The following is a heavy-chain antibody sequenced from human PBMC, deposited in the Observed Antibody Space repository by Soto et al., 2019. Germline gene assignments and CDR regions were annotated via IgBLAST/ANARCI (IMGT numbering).Heavy chain of an antibody. V-gene: IGHV4-39*01. D-gene: IGHD2-15*01. CDR2: IYYSGST. CDR3: ARQVVVAATPPWFDP. Sequence: SETLSLTCTVSGGSISSSSYYWGWIRQPPGKGLEWIGSIYYSGSTYYNPSLKSRVTISVTTSKNQFSLRLSSVTAADTAVYYCARQVVVAATPPWFDPWGQGTLVTVSS. CDR1: GGSISSSSYY. J-gene: IGHJ5*02.